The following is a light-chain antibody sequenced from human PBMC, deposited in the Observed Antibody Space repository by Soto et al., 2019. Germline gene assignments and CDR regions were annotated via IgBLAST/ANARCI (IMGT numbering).Light chain of an antibody. V-gene: IGKV1-39*01. J-gene: IGKJ5*01. CDR2: AAS. Sequence: DIQMTQSPSSLSASVGDRVTITCRASQSISSYLNWYQQKPGKAPKLRIYAASSLQSGVPSRFSGSGSGTDFTLTISSLQPEDFATYYCQQSYRTPPITFGQGTRLEIK. CDR1: QSISSY. CDR3: QQSYRTPPIT.